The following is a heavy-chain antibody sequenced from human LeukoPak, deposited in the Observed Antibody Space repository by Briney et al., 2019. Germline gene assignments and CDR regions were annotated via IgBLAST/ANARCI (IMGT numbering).Heavy chain of an antibody. Sequence: PGGSLRLSCAASGFTFGSYSMNWVRQAPGKGLEWVSAISGSGGSTYYADSVKGRFTISRDKSKNTLYLQMNSLRAEDTAVYYCAKEEWGFGEFPLFMDVWGKGTTVTISS. CDR2: ISGSGGST. D-gene: IGHD3-10*01. V-gene: IGHV3-23*01. CDR1: GFTFGSYS. CDR3: AKEEWGFGEFPLFMDV. J-gene: IGHJ6*03.